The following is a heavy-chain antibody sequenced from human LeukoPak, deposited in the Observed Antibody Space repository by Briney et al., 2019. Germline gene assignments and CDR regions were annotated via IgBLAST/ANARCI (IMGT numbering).Heavy chain of an antibody. Sequence: SEKYYVDSVKGRFTISRDNAKNTLYLQMNSLRAEDTAVYYCARAAYSSSWPNYYFYYYMDVWGKGTTVTVSS. CDR2: SEK. J-gene: IGHJ6*03. CDR3: ARAAYSSSWPNYYFYYYMDV. V-gene: IGHV3-7*01. D-gene: IGHD6-13*01.